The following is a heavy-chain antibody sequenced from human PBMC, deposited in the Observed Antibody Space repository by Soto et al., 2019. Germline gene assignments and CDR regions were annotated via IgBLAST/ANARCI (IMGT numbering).Heavy chain of an antibody. Sequence: EVQLVESGGGLVQPGGSLRLSCTASGFTFSGFWMHWVRQAPGKGLVWVSRINGDGSVTNYADSVKGRFTISRDNAKNTMLLQMNSPRVEATXXDXXXXXKATSGWGAFDYWGQGPLVTVSS. CDR3: XXXKATSGWGAFDY. CDR1: GFTFSGFW. V-gene: IGHV3-74*01. J-gene: IGHJ4*02. D-gene: IGHD6-19*01. CDR2: INGDGSVT.